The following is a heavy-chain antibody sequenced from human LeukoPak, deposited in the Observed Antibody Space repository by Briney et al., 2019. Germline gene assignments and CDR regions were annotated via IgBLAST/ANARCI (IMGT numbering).Heavy chain of an antibody. J-gene: IGHJ4*02. CDR2: INSDGNIT. V-gene: IGHV3-74*01. CDR1: GFTVSSNY. Sequence: GGSLRLSCAASGFTVSSNYMSWVRQAPGEGLVWVSRINSDGNITSYADSVKGRFTISRDNAKNTLYLQMNSLRAEDTAVYYCARRSGVRSGLDFWGQGTWSPSPQ. D-gene: IGHD2-15*01. CDR3: ARRSGVRSGLDF.